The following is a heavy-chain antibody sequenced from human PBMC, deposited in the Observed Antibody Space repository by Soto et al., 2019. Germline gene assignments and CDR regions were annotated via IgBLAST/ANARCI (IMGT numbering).Heavy chain of an antibody. Sequence: QVQLVQSGAEVKKPGSSVKVSCEASGGTFSSYSFSWVRQAPGQGLEWMGRVIPILGMANYTQKFQGRVTITADKSTSTVYMGMSRLRSEDTAVYYCARGGAVVVPGAVDRHNWFDPWGQGTLVTVSS. CDR3: ARGGAVVVPGAVDRHNWFDP. J-gene: IGHJ5*02. CDR2: VIPILGMA. V-gene: IGHV1-69*02. D-gene: IGHD2-2*01. CDR1: GGTFSSYS.